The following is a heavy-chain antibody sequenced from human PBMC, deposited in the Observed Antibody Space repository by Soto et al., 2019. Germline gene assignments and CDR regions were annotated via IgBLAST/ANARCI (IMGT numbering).Heavy chain of an antibody. CDR3: ASGGEGSSGWYGDRYFDY. D-gene: IGHD6-19*01. CDR1: GGFISSSNW. V-gene: IGHV4-4*02. J-gene: IGHJ4*02. Sequence: QVQLQESGPGLVKPSGTLSLTCAVSGGFISSSNWWSWVRQPPGKGLEWIGEIYHSGSTNYNPSLKSRVTISVDKSKNQFSLKLSSVTAADTGVYYCASGGEGSSGWYGDRYFDYWGQGTLVTVSS. CDR2: IYHSGST.